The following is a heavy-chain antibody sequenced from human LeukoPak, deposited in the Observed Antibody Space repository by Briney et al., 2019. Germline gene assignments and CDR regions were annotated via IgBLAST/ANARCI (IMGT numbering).Heavy chain of an antibody. CDR3: ARVSYGDRY. V-gene: IGHV3-7*01. CDR1: GFTFSNYW. D-gene: IGHD4-17*01. CDR2: IQEDGSAK. J-gene: IGHJ4*02. Sequence: GGSLRLSCAASGFTFSNYWMSWVGQAPGKGLEWVGNIQEDGSAKYYVDSVKGRFTISRDNAKNSLYLQMNSLRAEDTAVYYCARVSYGDRYWGQGTRVTVSS.